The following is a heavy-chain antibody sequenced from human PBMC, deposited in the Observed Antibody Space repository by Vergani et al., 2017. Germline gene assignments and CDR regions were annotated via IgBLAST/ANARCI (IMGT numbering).Heavy chain of an antibody. J-gene: IGHJ3*02. CDR2: ISYDGSNK. Sequence: VQLVESGGGVVQPGRSLRLSCAASGFTFSSYGMHWVRQAPGKGLEWVAVISYDGSNKYYADSVKGRFTSSRDNSKNTLYLQMNRLRAEDTAVYYCAKLAMTTVIEAPAAAFDIWGQGTMVTVSS. V-gene: IGHV3-30*18. CDR3: AKLAMTTVIEAPAAAFDI. D-gene: IGHD4-17*01. CDR1: GFTFSSYG.